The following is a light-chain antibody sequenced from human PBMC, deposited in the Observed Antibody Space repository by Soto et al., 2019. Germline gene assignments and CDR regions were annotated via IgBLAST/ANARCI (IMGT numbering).Light chain of an antibody. V-gene: IGLV4-60*02. CDR2: LEGSGSY. CDR3: ETWDSSTRV. CDR1: SGHSSYI. J-gene: IGLJ3*02. Sequence: QSVLTQSSSASASLGSSVKLTCTLSSGHSSYIIAWHQQQPGKAPRYLMKLEGSGSYNKGSGVRDRFSGSSSGADRYLTISNLQFEDEADYYCETWDSSTRVFGGGTKVTVL.